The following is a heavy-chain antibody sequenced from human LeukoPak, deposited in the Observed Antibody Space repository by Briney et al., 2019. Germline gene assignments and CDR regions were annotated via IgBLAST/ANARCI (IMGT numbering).Heavy chain of an antibody. CDR2: IIPIFGTA. V-gene: IGHV1-69*05. D-gene: IGHD5-24*01. CDR3: ARDRDGYIYFDC. J-gene: IGHJ4*02. CDR1: GGTFSSYA. Sequence: SSVKVSCKASGGTFSSYAISWVRQAPGQGLEWMGRIIPIFGTANYAQKFQGRVTITTDESTSTAYMEVSSLRSEDTAVYYCARDRDGYIYFDCWGQGTLVTVSS.